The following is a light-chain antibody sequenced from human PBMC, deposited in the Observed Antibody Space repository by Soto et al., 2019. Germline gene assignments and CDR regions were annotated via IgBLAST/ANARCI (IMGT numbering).Light chain of an antibody. Sequence: EIVLTQSPCTLSLSPGERATLSCRASQSVSSSYLAWYQQKPGQAPRLLIYGASSRATGIPDRFSGSGSGTDFTLTISRLEPEDFAVYYCQQYGSSPRMYTFGQGTKLEIK. J-gene: IGKJ2*01. CDR3: QQYGSSPRMYT. CDR1: QSVSSSY. CDR2: GAS. V-gene: IGKV3-20*01.